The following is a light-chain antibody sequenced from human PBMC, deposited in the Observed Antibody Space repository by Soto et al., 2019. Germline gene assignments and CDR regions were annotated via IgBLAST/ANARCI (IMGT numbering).Light chain of an antibody. J-gene: IGKJ1*01. CDR3: QQYGSSLTWT. V-gene: IGKV3-20*01. CDR1: QSVSNNY. Sequence: IVLTQSPGTLSLSPGERATLSCRSSQSVSNNYLAWYQQKPGQAPRLLIYGASTRATGIPDRFSGSGSGTDFTLTISRLEPEDFAVYYCQQYGSSLTWTFGQGTKVDI. CDR2: GAS.